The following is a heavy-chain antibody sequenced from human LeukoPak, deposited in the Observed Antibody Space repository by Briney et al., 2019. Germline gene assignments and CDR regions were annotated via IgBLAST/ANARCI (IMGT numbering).Heavy chain of an antibody. CDR1: GYTFTSYD. CDR3: ARLVRFLEWLEDH. Sequence: ASVKVSCKASGYTFTSYDINWVRQATGQGLEGMGWMNPNSGNTGYAQKFQGRVTMTRNTSISTAYMELSSLRSEDTAVYYCARLVRFLEWLEDHWGQGTPVTVSS. CDR2: MNPNSGNT. V-gene: IGHV1-8*01. D-gene: IGHD3-3*01. J-gene: IGHJ4*02.